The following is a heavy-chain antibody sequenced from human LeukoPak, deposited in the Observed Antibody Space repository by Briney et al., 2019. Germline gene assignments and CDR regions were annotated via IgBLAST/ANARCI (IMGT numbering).Heavy chain of an antibody. V-gene: IGHV1-8*01. D-gene: IGHD1-26*01. Sequence: ASMKVSCKASGYTFSSNDINWVRQATGQGLEWMGWMNPHSGNTGYAQKFQGRVTITRNSSISTAYMELSSLRSEDTAVYYCAREGNRSSDSSASYPLDYWGQGTLVTVSS. CDR2: MNPHSGNT. J-gene: IGHJ4*02. CDR3: AREGNRSSDSSASYPLDY. CDR1: GYTFSSND.